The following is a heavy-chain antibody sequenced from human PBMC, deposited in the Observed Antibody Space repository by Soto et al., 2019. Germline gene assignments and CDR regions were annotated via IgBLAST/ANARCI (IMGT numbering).Heavy chain of an antibody. CDR2: ISGSGGST. CDR3: AKDNTDYYDSSGTSVD. D-gene: IGHD3-22*01. Sequence: GGSLRLSCAACGFTFRSYAMSWVRQAPGKGLEWVSAISGSGGSTYYADSVKGRFTISRDNSKNTLYLQMNSLRAEDTAVYYCAKDNTDYYDSSGTSVDWGQRTLVTVSS. CDR1: GFTFRSYA. V-gene: IGHV3-23*01. J-gene: IGHJ4*02.